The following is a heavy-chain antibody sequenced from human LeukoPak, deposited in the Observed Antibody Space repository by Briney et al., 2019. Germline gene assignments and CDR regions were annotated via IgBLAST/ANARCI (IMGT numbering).Heavy chain of an antibody. D-gene: IGHD3-22*01. CDR3: ARTAITMIDEDWFDP. J-gene: IGHJ5*02. Sequence: ASVKVSCKASGGTFSSYAISWVRQAPGQGLEWMGGIIPIFGTANYAQKFQGRVTITADESTSTAYMELSSLRSEDTAVYYCARTAITMIDEDWFDPWGQGTLVTVSS. CDR2: IIPIFGTA. V-gene: IGHV1-69*13. CDR1: GGTFSSYA.